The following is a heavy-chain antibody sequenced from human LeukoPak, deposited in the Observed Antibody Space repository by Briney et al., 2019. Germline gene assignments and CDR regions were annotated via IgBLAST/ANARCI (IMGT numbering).Heavy chain of an antibody. Sequence: SETLSLTCTVSGASISSSSYYWGWIRQPPGKGLEWIATIYYSGSTYYNPSLKSRVTISVDTPKNQFSLNVSSMTAADMAVYYCARQGEGGRAFDIWGQGTMVTVSS. V-gene: IGHV4-39*01. CDR2: IYYSGST. CDR3: ARQGEGGRAFDI. D-gene: IGHD1-26*01. J-gene: IGHJ3*02. CDR1: GASISSSSYY.